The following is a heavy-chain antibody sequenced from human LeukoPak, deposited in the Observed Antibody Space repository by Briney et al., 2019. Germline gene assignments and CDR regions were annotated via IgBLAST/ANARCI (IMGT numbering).Heavy chain of an antibody. CDR1: GYTFTSYG. J-gene: IGHJ3*02. D-gene: IGHD3-22*01. CDR2: INPNSGGT. Sequence: ASVKVSCKASGYTFTSYGISWVRQAPGQGLEWMGWINPNSGGTNYAQKFQGRVTMTRDTSISTAYMELSRLRSDDTAVYYCAREFRDSLDAFDIWGQGTMVTVSS. CDR3: AREFRDSLDAFDI. V-gene: IGHV1-2*02.